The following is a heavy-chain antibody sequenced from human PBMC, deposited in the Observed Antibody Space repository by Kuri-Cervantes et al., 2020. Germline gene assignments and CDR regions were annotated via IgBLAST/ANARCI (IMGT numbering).Heavy chain of an antibody. Sequence: GSLRLSCTVSGGSISSYYWSWIRQPPGKGLEWIGYIYYSGSTNYNPSLKSRVTISVDTSKNQFSLKLSSVTAADTAVYYCARVSDYYGSAPRGYFDYWGQGTLVTVSS. V-gene: IGHV4-59*13. CDR3: ARVSDYYGSAPRGYFDY. CDR2: IYYSGST. D-gene: IGHD3-10*01. J-gene: IGHJ4*02. CDR1: GGSISSYY.